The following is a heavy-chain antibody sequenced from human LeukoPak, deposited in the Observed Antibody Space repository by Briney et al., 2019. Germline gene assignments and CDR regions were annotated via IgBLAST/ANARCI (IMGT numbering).Heavy chain of an antibody. CDR2: IDYSGGT. D-gene: IGHD1-26*01. CDR1: GDSIRNRNYY. J-gene: IGHJ6*02. Sequence: SETLSLTCTFSGDSIRNRNYYWGWIRQFPGQGLEWIGTIDYSGGTFYNPPLNSRVTISVDTSKNQFSLRLNSVTAADTAVYYSARRLRIVGSDYGMDVWGQGTTVTVSS. V-gene: IGHV4-39*01. CDR3: ARRLRIVGSDYGMDV.